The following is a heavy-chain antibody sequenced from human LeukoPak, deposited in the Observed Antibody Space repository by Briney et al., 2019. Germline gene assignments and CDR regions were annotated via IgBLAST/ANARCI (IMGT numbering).Heavy chain of an antibody. V-gene: IGHV3-48*04. D-gene: IGHD5/OR15-5a*01. Sequence: GGSLTLSCAASGFIFGRDSMNWVRQAPGRGLEWISYISRDSDIRYYADSVRGRFHISRDNAKNSLYLQMNSLGGDDTAIYYCATYNSVNAREFQYWGQGTLVTVPS. CDR2: ISRDSDIR. J-gene: IGHJ1*01. CDR3: ATYNSVNAREFQY. CDR1: GFIFGRDS.